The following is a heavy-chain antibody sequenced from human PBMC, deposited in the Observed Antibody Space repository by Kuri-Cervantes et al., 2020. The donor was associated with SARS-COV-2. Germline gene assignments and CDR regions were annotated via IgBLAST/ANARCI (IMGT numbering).Heavy chain of an antibody. CDR2: INPNSGGT. J-gene: IGHJ4*02. CDR1: GYTFTGYY. Sequence: ASVKVSCKASGYTFTGYYMHWVRQAPGQGLEWMGWINPNSGGTNYAQKFQGRVTMTRDTSISTAYMELSSLRSEDTAVYYCARSRGYSGYDYLRDYWGQGTLVTVSS. D-gene: IGHD5-12*01. CDR3: ARSRGYSGYDYLRDY. V-gene: IGHV1-2*02.